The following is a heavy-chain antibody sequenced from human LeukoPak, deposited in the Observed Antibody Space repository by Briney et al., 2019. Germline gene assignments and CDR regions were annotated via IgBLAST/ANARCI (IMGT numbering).Heavy chain of an antibody. CDR1: GGSFSGYY. Sequence: SETLSLTCAVYGGSFSGYYWSWIRQPPGKGLEWIGYIYYSGSTNYNPSLKSRVTISVDTSKNQFSLKLSSVTAADTAVYYCARHQTGTASLDYWGQGTLVTVSS. CDR3: ARHQTGTASLDY. J-gene: IGHJ4*02. D-gene: IGHD1-7*01. CDR2: IYYSGST. V-gene: IGHV4-59*08.